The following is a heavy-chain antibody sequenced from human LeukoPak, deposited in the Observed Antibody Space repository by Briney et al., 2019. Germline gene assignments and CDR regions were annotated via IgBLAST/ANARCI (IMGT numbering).Heavy chain of an antibody. Sequence: GGSLRLSCAASGFTFSSYSMNWVRQGPGKGLEWVSSISSSSSYIYYADPVKGRFTISRDNAKNSLYLQMNSLRAEDTAVYYCARVDTAMVTDYWGQGTLVTVSS. V-gene: IGHV3-21*01. CDR2: ISSSSSYI. D-gene: IGHD5-18*01. J-gene: IGHJ4*02. CDR3: ARVDTAMVTDY. CDR1: GFTFSSYS.